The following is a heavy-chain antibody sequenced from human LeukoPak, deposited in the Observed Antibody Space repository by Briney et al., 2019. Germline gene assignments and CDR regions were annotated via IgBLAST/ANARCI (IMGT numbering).Heavy chain of an antibody. V-gene: IGHV3-7*04. CDR1: GFTFSSSW. CDR3: ATELGGGYSY. CDR2: IKEDGSEK. Sequence: GGSLRLSCAASGFTFSSSWMSWVRQAPGKGLEWVANIKEDGSEKYHVDSVKGRFTISRDNAKSSLYLQVNSLRAEDTAVYYCATELGGGYSYWGQGTLVTVSS. J-gene: IGHJ4*02. D-gene: IGHD1-26*01.